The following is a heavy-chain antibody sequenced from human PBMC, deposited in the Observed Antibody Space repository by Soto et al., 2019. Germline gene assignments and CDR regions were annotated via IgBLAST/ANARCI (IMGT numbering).Heavy chain of an antibody. CDR1: GYSFTSYW. CDR3: ARSNSGWSGPSYYYYGMDV. V-gene: IGHV5-51*01. D-gene: IGHD6-19*01. CDR2: IYPGDSDT. Sequence: GESLKISCKGSGYSFTSYWIGWVRQTPGKGLEWMGIIYPGDSDTRYSPSFQGQVTISADKSISTAYLQWSSLKASDTAMYYCARSNSGWSGPSYYYYGMDVWGQGTTVTVS. J-gene: IGHJ6*02.